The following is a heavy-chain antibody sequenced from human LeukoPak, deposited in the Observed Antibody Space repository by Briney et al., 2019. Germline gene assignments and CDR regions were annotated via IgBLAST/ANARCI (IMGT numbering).Heavy chain of an antibody. CDR1: GYSFTSYW. J-gene: IGHJ4*02. CDR2: IYPGDSDT. D-gene: IGHD3-3*01. Sequence: GESLKISCKGSGYSFTSYWIGWVRQMPGKGLEWMGIIYPGDSDTRYSPSFQGQVTISADESISTAYLQWSSLKASDTAMYYCARQRPYYDFWSGYWRPQTFDYWGQGTLVTVSS. CDR3: ARQRPYYDFWSGYWRPQTFDY. V-gene: IGHV5-51*01.